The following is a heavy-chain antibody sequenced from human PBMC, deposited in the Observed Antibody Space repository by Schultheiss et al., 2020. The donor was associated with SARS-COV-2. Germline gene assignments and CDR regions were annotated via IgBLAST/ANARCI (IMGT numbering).Heavy chain of an antibody. J-gene: IGHJ4*02. D-gene: IGHD3-16*02. CDR2: INQDGREK. CDR3: AKLSREAEFDW. CDR1: GLTFSSSW. V-gene: IGHV3-7*01. Sequence: GGSLRLSCSVSGLTFSSSWMTWVRQAPGKGLEWVAHINQDGREKYYVDSVKGRFTISRDNSKNTLFLQMNSLRGEDTAVYYCAKLSREAEFDWWGQGTLVTVSS.